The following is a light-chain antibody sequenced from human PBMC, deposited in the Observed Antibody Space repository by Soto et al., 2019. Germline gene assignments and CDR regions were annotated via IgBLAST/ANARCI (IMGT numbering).Light chain of an antibody. CDR3: QQYNNWPQT. V-gene: IGKV3-15*01. CDR2: GAS. Sequence: VMTQAPATLSASPGERATLSCRASQTINNNIAWYQLKVGQAPRLLIYGASTRATGIPARFSGSGSGTEFTLTISSLQSEDFAEYHCQQYNNWPQTFGRGTTVEFK. J-gene: IGKJ1*01. CDR1: QTINNN.